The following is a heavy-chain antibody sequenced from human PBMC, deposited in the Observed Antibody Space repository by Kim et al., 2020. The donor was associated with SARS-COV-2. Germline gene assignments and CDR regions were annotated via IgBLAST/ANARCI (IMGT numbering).Heavy chain of an antibody. Sequence: QKLQGRVTMPTDTSTSTAYMELRSLRSDDTAVYYCARAGIAVAGSPFDYWGQGTLVTVSS. CDR3: ARAGIAVAGSPFDY. J-gene: IGHJ4*02. D-gene: IGHD6-19*01. V-gene: IGHV1-18*01.